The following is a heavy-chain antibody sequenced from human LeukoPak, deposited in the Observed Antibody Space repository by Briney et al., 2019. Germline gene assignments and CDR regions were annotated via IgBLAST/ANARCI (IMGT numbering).Heavy chain of an antibody. J-gene: IGHJ6*02. CDR2: IYPGDSDT. Sequence: GGSLKISCKGSGYSFTSYWIGWVRQMPGKGLEWIGIIYPGDSDTRYSPSFQGQVTISADKSISTAYLEWSSLKASDTAMYYCARSILAGYYYYYGMDVWGQGATVTVSS. D-gene: IGHD6-13*01. CDR1: GYSFTSYW. CDR3: ARSILAGYYYYYGMDV. V-gene: IGHV5-51*01.